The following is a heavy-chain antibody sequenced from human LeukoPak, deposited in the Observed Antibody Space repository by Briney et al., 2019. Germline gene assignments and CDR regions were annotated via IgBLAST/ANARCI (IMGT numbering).Heavy chain of an antibody. Sequence: SETLSLTCTVSGGSISSGGYYWSWIREHPGKGLDWFGYIYYSGSTFYNPSRKSRVTISVDTSKNQCSLKLGSVTAADTAVYYCARRGRYCSNGVCSQAYWFDPWGQGTLVTVSS. V-gene: IGHV4-31*03. CDR3: ARRGRYCSNGVCSQAYWFDP. CDR1: GGSISSGGYY. CDR2: IYYSGST. D-gene: IGHD2-8*01. J-gene: IGHJ5*02.